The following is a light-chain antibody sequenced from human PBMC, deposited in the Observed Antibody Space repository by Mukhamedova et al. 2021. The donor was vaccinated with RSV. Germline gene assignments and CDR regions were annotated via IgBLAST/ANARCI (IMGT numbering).Light chain of an antibody. CDR1: NIGSKS. V-gene: IGLV3-21*02. CDR3: QVWDSSRDHYV. Sequence: GGNNIGSKSVHWYQQKPGQAPVLVVYDDSDRPSGIPERFSGSSSGNTATLTISRVEAGDEADDYCQVWDSSRDHYVFGTGTKVTVL. CDR2: DDS. J-gene: IGLJ1*01.